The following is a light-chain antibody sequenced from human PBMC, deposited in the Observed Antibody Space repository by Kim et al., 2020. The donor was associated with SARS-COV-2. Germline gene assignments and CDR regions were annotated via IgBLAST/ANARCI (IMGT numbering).Light chain of an antibody. V-gene: IGLV6-57*02. J-gene: IGLJ3*02. CDR2: EDS. CDR3: QSYDNGNQV. CDR1: SSSIARND. Sequence: NFMLTQPHSVSESPGKTITISCTGSSSSIARNDVQWYQQRPGSAPTTVIYEDSKRPSGVPDRFSGSIDTASNSASLTISGLKTEDEADYYCQSYDNGNQVFGGGTQLTVL.